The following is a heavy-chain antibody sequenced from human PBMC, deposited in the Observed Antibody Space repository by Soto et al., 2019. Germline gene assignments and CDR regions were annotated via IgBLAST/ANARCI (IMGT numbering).Heavy chain of an antibody. D-gene: IGHD2-8*02. V-gene: IGHV1-18*01. CDR2: INTGSGYT. Sequence: QVHLVQSGAEVKKPGSSVRVSCKTSGYTFSNYAISWVRQAPGQGLAWMGWINTGSGYTNYAHDRVTMTQDASTYTAYLEVTSLGSHDTAIDYWASDRVYTGGSDADYWGQGPRVSVSS. CDR3: ASDRVYTGGSDADY. J-gene: IGHJ4*02. CDR1: GYTFSNYA.